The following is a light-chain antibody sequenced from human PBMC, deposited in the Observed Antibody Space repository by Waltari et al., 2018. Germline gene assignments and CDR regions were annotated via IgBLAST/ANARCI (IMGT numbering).Light chain of an antibody. J-gene: IGLJ1*01. Sequence: QSALTQPASVSGSPGQSITISCTGTSSDVGGYNYVSWYQQHPGKAPKLMIYEVSNLPPGVLNRFSGSRSGHTASMTISGLQDEDEADYYCSSYTSRSTRVFGTGTKVTVL. CDR2: EVS. V-gene: IGLV2-14*01. CDR3: SSYTSRSTRV. CDR1: SSDVGGYNY.